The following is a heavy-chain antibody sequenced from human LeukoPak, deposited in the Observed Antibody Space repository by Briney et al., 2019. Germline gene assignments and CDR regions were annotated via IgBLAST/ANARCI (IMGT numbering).Heavy chain of an antibody. CDR1: GGSLSSGCYY. Sequence: PSQTLSLTCTVSGGSLSSGCYYWSWIRQPAGKGLEWIGRIYTSGSTNYNPSLKSRVTISVDTSKNQFSLKLSSVTAADTAVYYCGGSAWIQLWLGAFDIWGQGTMVTVSS. J-gene: IGHJ3*02. CDR3: GGSAWIQLWLGAFDI. D-gene: IGHD5-18*01. V-gene: IGHV4-61*02. CDR2: IYTSGST.